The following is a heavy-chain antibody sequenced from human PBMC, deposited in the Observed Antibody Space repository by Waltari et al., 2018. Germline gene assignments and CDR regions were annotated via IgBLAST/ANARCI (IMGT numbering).Heavy chain of an antibody. CDR2: IGPDGSDK. D-gene: IGHD1-1*01. CDR1: GFTISRFW. CDR3: VGWNDPINS. Sequence: EAQLVRSGGGLVQPGGSLTLSCAAFGFTISRFWMTWVRQAQGQGLQWVAHIGPDGSDKYYGDSVKGRFTISRDNAENSLLLQMSSLRVEDTALYYCVGWNDPINSWGQGTLVAVSS. V-gene: IGHV3-7*01. J-gene: IGHJ4*02.